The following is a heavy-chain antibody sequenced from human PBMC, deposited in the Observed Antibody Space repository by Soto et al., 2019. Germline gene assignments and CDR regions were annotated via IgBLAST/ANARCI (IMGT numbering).Heavy chain of an antibody. CDR2: IIPIFGTA. V-gene: IGHV1-69*13. Sequence: SVKVSCKASGGTFSSYAISWVRQAPGQGLEWMGGIIPIFGTANYAQKFQGRVTITADESTSTAYMELSSLRSEDTAVYYCARAPFNIAARRFNGFDPWGQGTLVTVSS. D-gene: IGHD6-6*01. CDR3: ARAPFNIAARRFNGFDP. CDR1: GGTFSSYA. J-gene: IGHJ5*02.